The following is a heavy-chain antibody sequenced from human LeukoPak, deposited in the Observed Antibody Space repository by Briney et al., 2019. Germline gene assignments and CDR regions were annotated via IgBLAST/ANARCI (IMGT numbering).Heavy chain of an antibody. V-gene: IGHV3-33*08. D-gene: IGHD3-10*01. J-gene: IGHJ4*02. CDR1: GFTFSSYS. CDR3: ASSLWFGEFLDY. CDR2: IWYDGSNK. Sequence: GGSLRLSCAASGFTFSSYSMNWVRQAPGKGLEWVAVIWYDGSNKYYADSVKGRFTISRDNSKNTLYLQMNSLRAEDTAVYYCASSLWFGEFLDYWGQGTLVTVSS.